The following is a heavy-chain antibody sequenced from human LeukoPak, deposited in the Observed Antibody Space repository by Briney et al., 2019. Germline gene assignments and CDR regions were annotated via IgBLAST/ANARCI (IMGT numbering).Heavy chain of an antibody. V-gene: IGHV4-61*08. CDR3: ARVRTAVAGFDY. Sequence: SETLSLTCTVSGGSISSGGYYWSWIRQPPGKGLEWIGYIYYSGSTNYNPSLKSRVTISVDTSKNQLSLKLSSVTAADTAVYYCARVRTAVAGFDYWGQGTPVTVSS. CDR1: GGSISSGGYY. D-gene: IGHD6-19*01. J-gene: IGHJ4*02. CDR2: IYYSGST.